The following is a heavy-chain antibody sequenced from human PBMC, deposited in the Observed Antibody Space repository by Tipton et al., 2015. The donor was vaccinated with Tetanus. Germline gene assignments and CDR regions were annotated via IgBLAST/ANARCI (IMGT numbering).Heavy chain of an antibody. CDR3: ARGSVRGVMDY. J-gene: IGHJ4*02. CDR2: SYSTWSA. CDR1: GVSMNEYY. D-gene: IGHD3-10*01. Sequence: TLSLTCTVSGVSMNEYYWTWIRQPPGKGLEWIGYSYSTWSATYHPSLESRLTLSVDTSKKQSSLRLTSVTAADTATYYCARGSVRGVMDYWGQGILVTVSS. V-gene: IGHV4-59*01.